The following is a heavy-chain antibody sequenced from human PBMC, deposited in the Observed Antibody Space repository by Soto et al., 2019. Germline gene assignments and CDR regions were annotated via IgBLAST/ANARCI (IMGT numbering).Heavy chain of an antibody. V-gene: IGHV3-73*01. CDR1: GFTFSGSA. CDR2: IRSKANSYAT. J-gene: IGHJ4*02. Sequence: HPGGSLRLSCAASGFTFSGSAMHWVRQASGKGLEWVGRIRSKANSYATAYAASVKGRFTISRDDSKNTAYLQMNSLKTEDTAVYYCTGRDYGDYVGRDYWGQGTLVTVSS. CDR3: TGRDYGDYVGRDY. D-gene: IGHD4-17*01.